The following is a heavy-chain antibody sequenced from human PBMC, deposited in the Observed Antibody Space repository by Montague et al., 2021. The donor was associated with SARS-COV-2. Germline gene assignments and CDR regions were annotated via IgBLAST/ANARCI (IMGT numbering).Heavy chain of an antibody. D-gene: IGHD3-9*01. Sequence: SLRLSCVASGFTFSSYEMNWVRQAPGKGLEWVSYISSSGSTIYYSDSXKVRFTISRDNAKNSLYLQMNSLRAEDTAVYYCARDCAYYDILTGYSPKGGFDYWGQGTLVTVSS. J-gene: IGHJ4*02. CDR3: ARDCAYYDILTGYSPKGGFDY. CDR2: ISSSGSTI. CDR1: GFTFSSYE. V-gene: IGHV3-48*03.